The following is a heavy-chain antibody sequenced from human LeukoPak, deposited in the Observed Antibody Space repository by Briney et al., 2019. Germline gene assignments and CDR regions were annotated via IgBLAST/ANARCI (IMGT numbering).Heavy chain of an antibody. J-gene: IGHJ4*02. D-gene: IGHD4-23*01. CDR2: IYYSGST. Sequence: SETLSLTCTVSGGSISSSSYYWGWIRQPPGKGLEWIGSIYYSGSTYYNPSLKSRVTISVDTSKNRFSLKLSSVTAADTAVYYCANGGYFDYWGQGTLVTVSS. CDR1: GGSISSSSYY. V-gene: IGHV4-39*01. CDR3: ANGGYFDY.